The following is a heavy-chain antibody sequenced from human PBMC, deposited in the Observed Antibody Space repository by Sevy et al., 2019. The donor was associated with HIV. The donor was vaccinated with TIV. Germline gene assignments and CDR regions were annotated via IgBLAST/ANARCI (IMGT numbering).Heavy chain of an antibody. V-gene: IGHV3-11*04. CDR3: ASLPAAIASYYYYGMDV. CDR1: GFTFSDYY. CDR2: ISSSGSTI. Sequence: KAGGSLRLSCAASGFTFSDYYMSWIRQAAGKGLEWVSYISSSGSTIYYADSVKGRFTISRDNAKNSLNLQMKSLRAEDTAVYYCASLPAAIASYYYYGMDVWGQGTTVTVSS. D-gene: IGHD2-2*01. J-gene: IGHJ6*02.